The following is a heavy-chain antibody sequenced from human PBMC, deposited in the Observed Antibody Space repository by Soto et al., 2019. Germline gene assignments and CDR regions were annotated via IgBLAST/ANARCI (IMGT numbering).Heavy chain of an antibody. CDR2: IIPIFGTA. J-gene: IGHJ6*02. CDR1: GGTFSSYA. CDR3: ARAYYYDSSGPITGLGYGMDV. Sequence: ASVKVSCKASGGTFSSYAISWVRQAPGQGLEWMGGIIPIFGTANYAQKFQGRVTITADKSTSTAYMELSSLRSEDTAVYYCARAYYYDSSGPITGLGYGMDVWGQGTTVTVSS. V-gene: IGHV1-69*06. D-gene: IGHD3-22*01.